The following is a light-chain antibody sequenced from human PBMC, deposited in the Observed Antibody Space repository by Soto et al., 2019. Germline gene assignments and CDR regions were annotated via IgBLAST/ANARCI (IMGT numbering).Light chain of an antibody. Sequence: DIVMTQSPDSLAVSLGERATINCKSSQSVLYSSNNKNYLAWYQQKPGQPPNLLIYWASTRESGVPDRFSGSGSGTDFTLPISSLQDEDVAVYYCQQYYSTLWTFGQGTKVEIK. V-gene: IGKV4-1*01. J-gene: IGKJ1*01. CDR2: WAS. CDR1: QSVLYSSNNKNY. CDR3: QQYYSTLWT.